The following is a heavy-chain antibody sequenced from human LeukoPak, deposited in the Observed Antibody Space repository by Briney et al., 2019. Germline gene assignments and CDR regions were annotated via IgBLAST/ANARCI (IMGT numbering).Heavy chain of an antibody. CDR2: INAGNGNT. D-gene: IGHD3-10*01. J-gene: IGHJ4*02. CDR1: GYTFTSYY. Sequence: ASVKVSCKASGYTFTSYYMHWVRQAPGQGLEWMGWINAGNGNTKYSQEFQGRVTITRDTSASTAYMELSSLRSEDMAVYYCARGYYGSGSFDYWGQGTLVTVSS. CDR3: ARGYYGSGSFDY. V-gene: IGHV1-3*03.